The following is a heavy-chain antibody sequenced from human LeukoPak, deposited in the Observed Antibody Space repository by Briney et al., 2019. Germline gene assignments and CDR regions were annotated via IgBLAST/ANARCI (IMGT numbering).Heavy chain of an antibody. CDR3: ARDWGRGYYDSSGYYDY. CDR2: IYTSGST. D-gene: IGHD3-22*01. V-gene: IGHV4-61*02. Sequence: PSETLSLTCTVSGGSISSGSYYWSWIRQPAGTGLEWIGRIYTSGSTNYNPSLKSRVTISVDTSKNQFSLKLSSVTAADTAVYYCARDWGRGYYDSSGYYDYWGQGTLVTVSS. CDR1: GGSISSGSYY. J-gene: IGHJ4*02.